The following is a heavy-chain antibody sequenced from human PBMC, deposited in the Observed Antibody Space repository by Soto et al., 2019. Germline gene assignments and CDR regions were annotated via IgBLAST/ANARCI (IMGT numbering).Heavy chain of an antibody. CDR2: IWYDGSKK. J-gene: IGHJ3*02. CDR3: ALGCGGGIRITMIVVVISPDAFDI. D-gene: IGHD3-22*01. CDR1: GFTFSSYG. V-gene: IGHV3-33*01. Sequence: GGSLRLSCAASGFTFSSYGMHWVRQAPGKGLEWVAVIWYDGSKKYYVDSVKGRFTISRDNSKNTLYLQMDSLRAEDTAVYYCALGCGGGIRITMIVVVISPDAFDIWGQGTMVTVS.